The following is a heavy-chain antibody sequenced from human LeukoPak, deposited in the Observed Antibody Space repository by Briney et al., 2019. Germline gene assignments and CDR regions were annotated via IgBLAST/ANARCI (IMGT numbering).Heavy chain of an antibody. V-gene: IGHV3-49*04. Sequence: GGSLRLSCTASGFTFGDYAMSWVRQAPGKGLEWVGFIRSKAYGGTTEYAASVKGRFTISRDDSKSIAYLQMDSLKTEDTAVYYCSRGYGSGSHSHYYWGQGTLVTVSS. CDR2: IRSKAYGGTT. J-gene: IGHJ4*02. CDR3: SRGYGSGSHSHYY. CDR1: GFTFGDYA. D-gene: IGHD3-10*01.